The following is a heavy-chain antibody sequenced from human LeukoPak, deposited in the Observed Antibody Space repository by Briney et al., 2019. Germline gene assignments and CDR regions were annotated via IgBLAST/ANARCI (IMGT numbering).Heavy chain of an antibody. Sequence: SETLSLTCAVYGGSFRGYYWSWIRQPPGKGLEWIGEINHSGITNYNPSLKSRVTISVDTSKNQFSLKLSSVTAADTAVYYCARLLYYYGSGSYYKRFDPWGQGTLVTVSS. J-gene: IGHJ5*02. D-gene: IGHD3-10*01. V-gene: IGHV4-34*01. CDR1: GGSFRGYY. CDR2: INHSGIT. CDR3: ARLLYYYGSGSYYKRFDP.